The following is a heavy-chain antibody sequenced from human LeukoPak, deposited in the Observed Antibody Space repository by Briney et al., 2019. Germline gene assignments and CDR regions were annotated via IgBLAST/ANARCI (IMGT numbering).Heavy chain of an antibody. CDR1: GFTFSSYS. V-gene: IGHV3-48*01. D-gene: IGHD6-19*01. CDR3: ARDPAGAGIDYDY. Sequence: PGGSLRLSCVASGFTFSSYSMIWARQAPGKGREWISYISSGGGTIHYAYSVEGRSAITRDNANNSLYLQMNGLRAEDTAVYYCARDPAGAGIDYDYWGQGTLVTVSS. J-gene: IGHJ4*02. CDR2: ISSGGGTI.